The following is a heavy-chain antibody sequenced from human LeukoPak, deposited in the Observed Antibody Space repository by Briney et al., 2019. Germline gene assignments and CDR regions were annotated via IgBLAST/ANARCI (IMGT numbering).Heavy chain of an antibody. Sequence: ASVKVSCKASGYSFISNYIHWVRQAPGQGLEWMGMIYPSDGSTSYAQRFQGRVTVTRDTSTSTVHMERSGLRSADTAVYYCARDQEAFDYWGQGTLVTVSS. CDR3: ARDQEAFDY. J-gene: IGHJ4*02. CDR1: GYSFISNY. CDR2: IYPSDGST. V-gene: IGHV1-46*01.